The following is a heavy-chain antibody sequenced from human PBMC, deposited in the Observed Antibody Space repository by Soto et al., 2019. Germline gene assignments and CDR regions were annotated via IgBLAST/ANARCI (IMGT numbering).Heavy chain of an antibody. CDR2: ITSETNTI. Sequence: EVQLVESGGVLVQPGGSLRLSCAASGFRIIIYSMNWVRQDPGKGLDWSTYITSETNTIKYVDSVKGRFTISRDNAKISVYLQMNSLRDEDTAVYYCASSVEGHFDYWGQGTVVTVSS. J-gene: IGHJ4*02. D-gene: IGHD6-19*01. V-gene: IGHV3-48*02. CDR1: GFRIIIYS. CDR3: ASSVEGHFDY.